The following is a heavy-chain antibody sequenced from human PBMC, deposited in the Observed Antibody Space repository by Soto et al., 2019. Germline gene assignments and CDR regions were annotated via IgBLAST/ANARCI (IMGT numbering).Heavy chain of an antibody. CDR1: GFTFSSYA. J-gene: IGHJ3*02. Sequence: WGSLRLSCAASGFTFSSYAMSWVRQAPGKGLEWVSAISGSGGSTYYADSVKGRFTISRDNSKNTLYLQMNSLRAEDTAVYYCAKGYNYYDSSGWILDAFDIWGQGTMVTVSS. D-gene: IGHD3-22*01. CDR2: ISGSGGST. V-gene: IGHV3-23*01. CDR3: AKGYNYYDSSGWILDAFDI.